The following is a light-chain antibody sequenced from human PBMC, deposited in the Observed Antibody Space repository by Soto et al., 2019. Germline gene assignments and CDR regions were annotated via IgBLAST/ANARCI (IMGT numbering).Light chain of an antibody. V-gene: IGKV1-9*01. J-gene: IGKJ1*01. CDR3: QHLNSYPRT. CDR1: LGVARY. Sequence: IQLTQSPSSLSASVGDRVTITCRASLGVARYLAWYQQKPGTAPKLLIYAASTLQSGVPSGFSGSRSGTDFTLTISSLQPEDSATYYCQHLNSYPRTFGHGTKVDVK. CDR2: AAS.